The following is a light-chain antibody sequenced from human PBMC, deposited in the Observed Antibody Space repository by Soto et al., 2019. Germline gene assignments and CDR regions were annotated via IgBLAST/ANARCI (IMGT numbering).Light chain of an antibody. CDR3: QQYNNWPYT. Sequence: EIVMTQSPATLSVSPGERATIPCRASQSVSSNLAWYQQKPGQAPRLLIYGASTRATGIPARFSGSGSGTKFTLTISSLQSEDFAVYYCQQYNNWPYTFGQGTKLEIK. CDR2: GAS. J-gene: IGKJ2*01. V-gene: IGKV3-15*01. CDR1: QSVSSN.